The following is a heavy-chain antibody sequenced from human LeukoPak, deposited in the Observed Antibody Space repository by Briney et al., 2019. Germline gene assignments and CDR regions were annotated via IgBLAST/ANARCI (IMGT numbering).Heavy chain of an antibody. CDR2: IIPILDIA. D-gene: IGHD6-6*01. V-gene: IGHV1-69*02. J-gene: IGHJ4*02. CDR3: ARGGQLSTGAYFDY. Sequence: SVKVSCKSSGGTFSGHTFSWVRQAPGQGFECMGRIIPILDIANYAQKFQGRVTITADKSTSTAYMDLSSLTSEDTAVYYCARGGQLSTGAYFDYWGQGTLVTIA. CDR1: GGTFSGHT.